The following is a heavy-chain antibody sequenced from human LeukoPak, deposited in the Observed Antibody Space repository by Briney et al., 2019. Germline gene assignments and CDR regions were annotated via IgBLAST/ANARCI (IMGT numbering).Heavy chain of an antibody. Sequence: SETLSLTCAASGYSISSGYYWGWIRQPPGKGLEWIGSIYHSGSTYYNPSLKTRVTISVDTSKNPFSLKLSSVTAADTAVYYCARHTYCSSTSCYGGELDYWGQGTLVTVSS. CDR2: IYHSGST. CDR1: GYSISSGYY. D-gene: IGHD2-2*01. V-gene: IGHV4-38-2*01. CDR3: ARHTYCSSTSCYGGELDY. J-gene: IGHJ4*02.